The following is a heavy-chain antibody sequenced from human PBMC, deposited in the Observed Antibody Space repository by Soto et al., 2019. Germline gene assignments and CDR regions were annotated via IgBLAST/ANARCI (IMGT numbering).Heavy chain of an antibody. D-gene: IGHD3-10*01. V-gene: IGHV4-39*01. CDR3: ARSRDVSGSCFDY. CDR2: IYYSGST. Sequence: SETLSLTCTVSGGSISSSSYYWGWIRQPPGKGLEWIGSIYYSGSTYYNPSLKSRVTISVDTSKNRFSLKLSSVTAADTTIYYCARSRDVSGSCFDYWGQGILVTV. J-gene: IGHJ4*02. CDR1: GGSISSSSYY.